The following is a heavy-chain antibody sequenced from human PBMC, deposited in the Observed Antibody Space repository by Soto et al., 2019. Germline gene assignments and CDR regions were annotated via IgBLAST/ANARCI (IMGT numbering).Heavy chain of an antibody. D-gene: IGHD3-16*02. V-gene: IGHV3-48*01. Sequence: EVPLVESGGGLVQPGGSLRLSCAASGFTFSTYSMNWVRQAPGKGLEWLSYISSSSSTIHYADSVKGRFTISRDNARNSLYLQMNSLRAEDTAVYYCTRDHDDVWGSYRYGDYWGQGTRVTVSS. CDR3: TRDHDDVWGSYRYGDY. J-gene: IGHJ4*02. CDR1: GFTFSTYS. CDR2: ISSSSSTI.